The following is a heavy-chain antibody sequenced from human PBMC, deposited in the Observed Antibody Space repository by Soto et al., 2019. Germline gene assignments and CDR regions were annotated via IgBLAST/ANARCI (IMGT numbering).Heavy chain of an antibody. CDR1: GGSFSGYS. CDR2: ISHGGTT. CDR3: ARSTSRRKNLFDP. Sequence: SETLSLTCVVYGGSFSGYSWSWVRQPPGKGLEWIGEISHGGTTNYIPSLESRITVSLDTSKNQVSLKLTFVTAADTAVYYCARSTSRRKNLFDPWGQGTLVTVSS. V-gene: IGHV4-34*01. D-gene: IGHD1-26*01. J-gene: IGHJ5*02.